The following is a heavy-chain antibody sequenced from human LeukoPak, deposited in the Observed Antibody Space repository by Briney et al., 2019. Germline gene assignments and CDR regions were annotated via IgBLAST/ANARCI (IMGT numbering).Heavy chain of an antibody. Sequence: SLRLSCAASGFTFSFYGMHWVRQAPGKGLEWMAVISYDGSNQYYADSVKGRFSISRDNAKNTVYLQMNSLGAEDTAVYYCAKGEQYSSAWYHSSGDYWGQGTLVTVSS. CDR3: AKGEQYSSAWYHSSGDY. V-gene: IGHV3-30*18. CDR2: ISYDGSNQ. D-gene: IGHD6-19*01. J-gene: IGHJ4*02. CDR1: GFTFSFYG.